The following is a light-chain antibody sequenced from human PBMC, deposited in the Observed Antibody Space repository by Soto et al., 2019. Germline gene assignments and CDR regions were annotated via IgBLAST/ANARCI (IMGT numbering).Light chain of an antibody. CDR1: SSNIGAGYE. Sequence: QSVLTQPPSVSEAPGQRVTISCTGSSSNIGAGYEAHWYQQVPGTAPKLLIYENNNRPSGVPDRFSDSKSGTSASLAITGLQAEDEAESYCQSYDSSLSGYVFGTGTKVTVL. CDR2: ENN. CDR3: QSYDSSLSGYV. J-gene: IGLJ1*01. V-gene: IGLV1-40*01.